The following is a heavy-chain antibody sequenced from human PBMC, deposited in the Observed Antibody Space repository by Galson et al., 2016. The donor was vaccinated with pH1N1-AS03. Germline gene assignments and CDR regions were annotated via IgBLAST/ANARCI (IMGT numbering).Heavy chain of an antibody. CDR3: ARSYDQRGYRIEYFQR. V-gene: IGHV2-5*01. CDR1: GFSLNTSGVG. CDR2: IYWNNDK. J-gene: IGHJ1*01. Sequence: PALVKPTQTLTLTCTFSGFSLNTSGVGVGWIRQPPGKALEWLALIYWNNDKRYTPSLKSRLTITMDTARNQVVLTMTNMDPADTATYYCARSYDQRGYRIEYFQRWGQGTLVTVSS. D-gene: IGHD3-22*01.